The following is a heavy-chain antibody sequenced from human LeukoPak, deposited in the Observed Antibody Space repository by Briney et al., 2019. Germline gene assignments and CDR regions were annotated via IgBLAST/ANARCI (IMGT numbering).Heavy chain of an antibody. Sequence: SETLSLTCTVSGGSISSYYWSWIRQPPGKGLEWIGYIYYSGSTNYNPSLKSRVTISVDTSKNQFSLKLSSVTAADTAVYYCARAFHGSGGPFDYWGQGTLVTVSS. V-gene: IGHV4-59*12. CDR2: IYYSGST. CDR3: ARAFHGSGGPFDY. J-gene: IGHJ4*02. CDR1: GGSISSYY. D-gene: IGHD6-25*01.